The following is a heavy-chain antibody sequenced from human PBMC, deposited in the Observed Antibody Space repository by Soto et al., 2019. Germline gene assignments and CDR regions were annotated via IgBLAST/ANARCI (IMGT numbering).Heavy chain of an antibody. CDR3: AKDLCGHLFPREYDSSQTAPVYFDY. J-gene: IGHJ4*02. CDR1: GFTFSSYD. V-gene: IGHV3-23*01. D-gene: IGHD6-6*01. Sequence: EVQRLESGGGLVQPGGSLRLSCAASGFTFSSYDVSWVRQAPGTGLEWVSGISGRGGSKWYADSVKGRFTISRDNSKNTLYLQMNSLRAEDTAVYYWAKDLCGHLFPREYDSSQTAPVYFDYWGQGTLVTVSS. CDR2: ISGRGGSK.